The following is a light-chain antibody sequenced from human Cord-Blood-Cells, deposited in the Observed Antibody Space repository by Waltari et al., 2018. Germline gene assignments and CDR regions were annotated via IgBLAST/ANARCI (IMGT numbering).Light chain of an antibody. J-gene: IGKJ3*01. CDR3: QQSYSTRFT. Sequence: DPVSITCRASQSISSYLNWYQQKPGKAPKLLSYAASRLQSGVPSRFSGSGSGTDFTLTISSLQHEDFATYYCQQSYSTRFTFGPGTKVDIK. CDR1: QSISSY. CDR2: AAS. V-gene: IGKV1-39*01.